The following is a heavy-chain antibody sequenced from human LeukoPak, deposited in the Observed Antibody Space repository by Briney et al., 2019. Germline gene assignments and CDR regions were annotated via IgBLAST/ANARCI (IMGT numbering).Heavy chain of an antibody. CDR3: ASDSPYYGMDV. J-gene: IGHJ6*02. CDR2: INSDGSAT. V-gene: IGHV3-74*01. Sequence: GGSLRLSCAASGFTFSSFWMHWVRQVPGKGLLWVSRINSDGSATIYADSVRGRFTISRDNAKNTLYLQMSGLRVEDTAVYHCASDSPYYGMDVWGQGTTVTVSS. CDR1: GFTFSSFW.